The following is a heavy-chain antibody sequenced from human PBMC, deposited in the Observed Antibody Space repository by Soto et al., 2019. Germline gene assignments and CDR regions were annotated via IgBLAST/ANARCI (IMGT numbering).Heavy chain of an antibody. CDR1: GGSISSGGYY. J-gene: IGHJ5*02. CDR2: IYYSGST. Sequence: PSETLSLTCTVSGGSISSGGYYWSWIRQHPGKGLEWIGYIYYSGSTYYNPSLKSRVTISVDTSKNQFSLKLSSVTAADTAVYYCARDNGILMTGWFDPWGQGTLVTVSS. D-gene: IGHD2-15*01. CDR3: ARDNGILMTGWFDP. V-gene: IGHV4-31*03.